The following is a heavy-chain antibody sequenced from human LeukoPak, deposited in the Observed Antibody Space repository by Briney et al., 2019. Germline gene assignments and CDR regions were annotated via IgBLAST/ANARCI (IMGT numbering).Heavy chain of an antibody. CDR3: AGGYWNFGL. CDR1: GFSISNYW. J-gene: IGHJ2*01. V-gene: IGHV3-7*01. CDR2: IKQDGSEK. Sequence: GGSLRLSCVASGFSISNYWMTWVRQAPGKGLEWVANIKQDGSEKNYVDSVKGRFTSSRDNAKNSLYLQMNRLRVEDTAVYYCAGGYWNFGLWGRGTQVTVSS.